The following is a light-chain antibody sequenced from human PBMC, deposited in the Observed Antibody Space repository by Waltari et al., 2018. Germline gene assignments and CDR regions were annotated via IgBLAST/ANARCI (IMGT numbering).Light chain of an antibody. Sequence: EIVMTQSPATLSVSPGERATRSCRASQSVSSTLAWYQQKPGQPPRLPIYGASTRATATPARFSGSGSGTEFTLAISSLQSEDFAVYYCQQYYEWPLTFGGGTKVEIK. CDR1: QSVSST. CDR3: QQYYEWPLT. J-gene: IGKJ4*01. CDR2: GAS. V-gene: IGKV3D-15*01.